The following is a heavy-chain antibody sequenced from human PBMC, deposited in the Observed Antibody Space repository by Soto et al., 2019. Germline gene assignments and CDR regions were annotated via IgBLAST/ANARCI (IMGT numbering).Heavy chain of an antibody. CDR1: GGSISNYY. CDR2: IDTSGST. J-gene: IGHJ4*02. CDR3: ARGGQDFWSGPFDY. D-gene: IGHD3-3*01. Sequence: SETLSLTCTVSGGSISNYYCNWIRQPAGKGLEWIGRIDTSGSTYYNPSLKSRVTMSVDTSKQEFSLKLSSVTAADTALYYCARGGQDFWSGPFDYWGRGALVTVSS. V-gene: IGHV4-4*07.